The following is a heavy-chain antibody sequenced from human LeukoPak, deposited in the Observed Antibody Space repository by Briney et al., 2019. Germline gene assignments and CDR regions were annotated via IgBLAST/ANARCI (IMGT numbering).Heavy chain of an antibody. CDR1: GESFSAYF. D-gene: IGHD2-15*01. J-gene: IGHJ4*02. V-gene: IGHV4-34*01. Sequence: SETLSLTCAVYGESFSAYFWNWIRQAPGKPLEYIGEINHRGSSHYNPSLKTRVTLAVDTSKNQFSLRLTSVTAADTAVYFCARGSSFDGYCSAGACDAGYYDSWGQGAPVTVSS. CDR2: INHRGSS. CDR3: ARGSSFDGYCSAGACDAGYYDS.